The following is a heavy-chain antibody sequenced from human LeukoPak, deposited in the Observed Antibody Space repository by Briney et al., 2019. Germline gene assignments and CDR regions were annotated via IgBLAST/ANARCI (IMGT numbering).Heavy chain of an antibody. D-gene: IGHD3-22*01. J-gene: IGHJ1*01. Sequence: PGGSLRLSCAASGFTSSRFSMNWVRQAPGKGLEWVSSISSSGTYIYYADSVKGRFTISRDSAKNSLYLQMNSLRAEDTAVYYCASLYYYDNSGYYLGSRHFHHWGQGTLVTVSS. CDR3: ASLYYYDNSGYYLGSRHFHH. CDR1: GFTSSRFS. V-gene: IGHV3-21*04. CDR2: ISSSGTYI.